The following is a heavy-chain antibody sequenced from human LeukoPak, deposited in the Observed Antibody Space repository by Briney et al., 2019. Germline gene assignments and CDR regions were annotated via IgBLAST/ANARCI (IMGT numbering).Heavy chain of an antibody. J-gene: IGHJ4*02. V-gene: IGHV3-15*01. CDR1: GFAVSNNY. D-gene: IGHD3-10*01. Sequence: PGGSLRLSCAASGFAVSNNYMSWVRQTPEKGLEWVGRIKSKTDGGTTDYVAPVKGRFTISRDDSKNTLYLQMNSLKSEDTAVYYCTTDYGSGSYRYFNYWGQRTLVTVSS. CDR2: IKSKTDGGTT. CDR3: TTDYGSGSYRYFNY.